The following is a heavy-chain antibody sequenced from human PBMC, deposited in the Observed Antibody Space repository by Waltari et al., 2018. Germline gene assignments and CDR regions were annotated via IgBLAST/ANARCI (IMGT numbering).Heavy chain of an antibody. D-gene: IGHD6-13*01. CDR1: GGSFSGYY. Sequence: QVQLQQWGAGLLKPSETLSLTCAVYGGSFSGYYWGWIGQPQGKGLGWLGEISHSGRTTYNPSLKSRVTRSVDTAKNQFSLKLSSVTAADTAVYYCARGRRSSLDYWGQGTLVTVSS. CDR2: ISHSGRT. V-gene: IGHV4-34*01. CDR3: ARGRRSSLDY. J-gene: IGHJ4*02.